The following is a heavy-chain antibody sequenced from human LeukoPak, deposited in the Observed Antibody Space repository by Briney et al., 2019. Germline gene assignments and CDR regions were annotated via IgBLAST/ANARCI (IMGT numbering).Heavy chain of an antibody. CDR2: IYHSGNT. V-gene: IGHV4-4*02. CDR3: ARTGSTVTMLYPFDH. Sequence: PSETLSLTCAVSGGSIRSSNWWSWVRQPPGKGLEWIGEIYHSGNTSYNPSLKSRVTISVDKSKNQFSLKLSSVTAADTAVYYCARTGSTVTMLYPFDHWGQGTLVTVSS. CDR1: GGSIRSSNW. D-gene: IGHD4-17*01. J-gene: IGHJ4*02.